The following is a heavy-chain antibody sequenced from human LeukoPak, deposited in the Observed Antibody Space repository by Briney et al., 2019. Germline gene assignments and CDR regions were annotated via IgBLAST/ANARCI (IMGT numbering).Heavy chain of an antibody. CDR3: ARIRGYSGYDSPIVMENDY. D-gene: IGHD5-12*01. CDR2: IYPGDSDT. CDR1: GYSFTSYW. V-gene: IGHV5-51*01. J-gene: IGHJ4*02. Sequence: GESLKISCKGSGYSFTSYWIGWVRQMPGKGLEWMGIIYPGDSDTRYSPSFQGQVTTSADKSVSTAYLQWSSLKASDTATYYCARIRGYSGYDSPIVMENDYWGQGTLVTVSS.